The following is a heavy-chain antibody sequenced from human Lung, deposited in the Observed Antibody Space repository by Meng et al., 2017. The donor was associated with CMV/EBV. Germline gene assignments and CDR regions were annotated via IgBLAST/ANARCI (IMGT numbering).Heavy chain of an antibody. D-gene: IGHD2-21*01. Sequence: GGSXRLXCAASGFSFSSYAVHWFRQAPGKGLEWLSVISYDGRNTWYADSVRGRFTISRDNSRNLVFVQMNSLRAEDTAVYYCAGFGHRNIWWLGIVGFDYWXQGPLVTVSS. CDR3: AGFGHRNIWWLGIVGFDY. CDR1: GFSFSSYA. V-gene: IGHV3-33*05. CDR2: ISYDGRNT. J-gene: IGHJ4*02.